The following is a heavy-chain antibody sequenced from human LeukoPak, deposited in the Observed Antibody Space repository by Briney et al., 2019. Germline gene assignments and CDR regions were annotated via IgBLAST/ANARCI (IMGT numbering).Heavy chain of an antibody. V-gene: IGHV3-7*01. Sequence: GGSLRLSCAASGFTFSSYWMSWVRQAPGKGLEWVANIKQDGSEKYYVDSVKGRFTISGDNAKNSLYLQMNSLRAEDTAVYYCARVMITFGGVIVLFDYWGQGTPVTVSS. CDR2: IKQDGSEK. D-gene: IGHD3-16*02. CDR1: GFTFSSYW. CDR3: ARVMITFGGVIVLFDY. J-gene: IGHJ4*02.